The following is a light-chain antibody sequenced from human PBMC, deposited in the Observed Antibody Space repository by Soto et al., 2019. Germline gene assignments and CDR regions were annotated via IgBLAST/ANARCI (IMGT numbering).Light chain of an antibody. J-gene: IGKJ1*01. CDR1: QSVSSK. CDR2: SAS. Sequence: EIGMTHSPATLSLSPGQIATLSCRSIQSVSSKLAWYQQRPGQAPRLLIYSASTRATGIPARFSGSGSGKEFTITISSLQSEDFAVYYCHQYNHWITWTFGQGTKVDIK. V-gene: IGKV3-15*01. CDR3: HQYNHWITWT.